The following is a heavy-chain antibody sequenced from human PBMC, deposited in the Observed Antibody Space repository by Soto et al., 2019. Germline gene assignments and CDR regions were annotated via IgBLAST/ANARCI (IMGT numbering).Heavy chain of an antibody. CDR1: VASSIRGH. J-gene: IGHJ4*02. CDR3: EGASQIDRFDY. CDR2: IHYGGSV. D-gene: IGHD2-21*01. V-gene: IGHV4-59*01. Sequence: SETLSLTCNFSVASSIRGHCGLIRQPPGRGLEWIGLIHYGGSVNRRTSFLSRATLSEDQSKNQFSLQLDSVKTADTAVYFCEGASQIDRFDYWGKRVVVTVSS.